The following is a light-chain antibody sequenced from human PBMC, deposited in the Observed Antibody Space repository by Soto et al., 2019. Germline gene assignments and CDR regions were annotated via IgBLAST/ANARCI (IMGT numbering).Light chain of an antibody. CDR1: SSNIGAGYE. CDR3: QSYDSSLSGYV. J-gene: IGLJ1*01. Sequence: QSALTQPPSVSEAPGQRVTISCTGSSSNIGAGYEAHWYQQVPGTAPKLLIYGNNNRPSGVPDRFSGSKSGTSASLAITGLQAEDEAEYYCQSYDSSLSGYVFGTGTKLTVL. V-gene: IGLV1-40*01. CDR2: GNN.